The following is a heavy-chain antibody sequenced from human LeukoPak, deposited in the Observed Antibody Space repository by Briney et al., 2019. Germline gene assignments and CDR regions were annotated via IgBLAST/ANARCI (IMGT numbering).Heavy chain of an antibody. Sequence: SETLSLTCTVSGGSISSYYWSWIRQPPGKGLEWIGYIYYSGSTNYNPSLQSRVTTSVDTSKNQFSLKLSSVTAADTAVYYCARATYSSGWGTSDYWGRRTLVTVSS. CDR3: ARATYSSGWGTSDY. CDR2: IYYSGST. J-gene: IGHJ4*02. V-gene: IGHV4-59*01. CDR1: GGSISSYY. D-gene: IGHD6-19*01.